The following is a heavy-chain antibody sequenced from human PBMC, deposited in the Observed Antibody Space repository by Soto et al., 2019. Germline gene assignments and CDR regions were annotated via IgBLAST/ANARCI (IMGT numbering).Heavy chain of an antibody. D-gene: IGHD1-26*01. CDR3: AKATGLVGASHYFDS. J-gene: IGHJ4*02. CDR1: GFIFDSYA. V-gene: IGHV3-23*01. Sequence: VQLLESGGGLEQPGGSLRLSCAASGFIFDSYAMSWVRQAPGMGLEWVSSVSGSSGSTQYADSVKGRFTISRDNSRNTVFLQMTSLRAEDTAVYYCAKATGLVGASHYFDSWGQGTLVSVSS. CDR2: VSGSSGST.